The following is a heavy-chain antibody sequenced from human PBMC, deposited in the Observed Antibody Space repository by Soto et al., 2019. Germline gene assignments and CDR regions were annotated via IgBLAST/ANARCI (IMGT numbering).Heavy chain of an antibody. CDR3: ARGIQGWYQGRYYYGMDV. J-gene: IGHJ6*02. CDR1: GGSVSSGSYY. Sequence: QVQLQESGPGLVKPSETMSLTCTVSGGSVSSGSYYWSWIRQPPGKGLEWIGYIYYSGSTNYNPSLKSRVTISGDTSKNQVSLKLSSVTAADTAVYYCARGIQGWYQGRYYYGMDVWGQGTTVTVSS. CDR2: IYYSGST. V-gene: IGHV4-61*01. D-gene: IGHD6-19*01.